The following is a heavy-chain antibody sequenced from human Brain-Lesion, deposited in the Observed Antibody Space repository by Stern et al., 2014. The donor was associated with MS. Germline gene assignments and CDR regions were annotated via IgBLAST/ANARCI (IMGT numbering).Heavy chain of an antibody. V-gene: IGHV1-8*01. CDR1: GYTFSSYD. D-gene: IGHD2-2*01. Sequence: VQLVESGAEVKKPGASVKGSCKASGYTFSSYDITWVRQASGHGLEWMGWMNPYSGNTGYAQKFKGRVSMTSDTSISTVYMELTSLTSDDTAVYFCARAVRNQLLSEYWGQGTLVTVSS. CDR3: ARAVRNQLLSEY. CDR2: MNPYSGNT. J-gene: IGHJ4*02.